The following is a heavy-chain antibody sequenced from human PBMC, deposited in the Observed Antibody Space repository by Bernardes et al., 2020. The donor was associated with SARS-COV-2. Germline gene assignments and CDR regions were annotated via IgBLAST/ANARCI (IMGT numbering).Heavy chain of an antibody. D-gene: IGHD3-16*01. CDR1: GFTFNAYT. V-gene: IGHV3-21*06. Sequence: GGSLRLSCAASGFTFNAYTMNWVRQAPGKGPEWVSSISSSGSVIYYADSVKGRFTISRDNAKNSLYLQMDSLRADDTAVYYCTSGFWGYWGQGTLVTVSS. J-gene: IGHJ4*02. CDR2: ISSSGSVI. CDR3: TSGFWGY.